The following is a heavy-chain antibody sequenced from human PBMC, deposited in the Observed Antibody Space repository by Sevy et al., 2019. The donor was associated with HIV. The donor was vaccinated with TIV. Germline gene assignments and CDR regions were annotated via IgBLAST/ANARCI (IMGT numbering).Heavy chain of an antibody. J-gene: IGHJ5*02. D-gene: IGHD2-2*01. V-gene: IGHV3-7*01. CDR1: GFTFSSYW. CDR3: ARARCSSTSCHFFRSFWFDP. CDR2: IKQDGSEK. Sequence: GGSLRLSCAASGFTFSSYWMSWVRQAPGKGLEWVANIKQDGSEKYYVDSVKGRFTISRDNAKNSLYLQMNSLRAEDTAVYYCARARCSSTSCHFFRSFWFDPWGQGTLVTVSS.